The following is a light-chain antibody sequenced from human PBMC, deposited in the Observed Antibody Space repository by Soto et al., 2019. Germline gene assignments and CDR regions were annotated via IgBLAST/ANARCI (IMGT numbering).Light chain of an antibody. CDR2: RAS. J-gene: IGKJ2*01. V-gene: IGKV3-15*01. Sequence: EILLTQSPATLAVSPGEGATLSCRASQSVRGNLAWYQQKPGQAPRLLIYRASTRATGVPARFSGSGSGTEFTLTISSLQSEDVSVYFCQHYNFWPHTFGQGTKVDIK. CDR1: QSVRGN. CDR3: QHYNFWPHT.